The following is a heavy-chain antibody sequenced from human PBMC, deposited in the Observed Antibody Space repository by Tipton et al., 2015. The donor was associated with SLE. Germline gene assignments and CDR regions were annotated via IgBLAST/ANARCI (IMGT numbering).Heavy chain of an antibody. J-gene: IGHJ4*02. D-gene: IGHD6-13*01. V-gene: IGHV4-38-2*02. CDR2: IYHSGST. Sequence: TLSLTCAVSGYSISSGYYWGWIRQPPGKGLEWIGSIYHSGSTYYNPSLKSRVTISVDTSKNQFSLKLSSVTAADTAVYYCARERGIADFFDYWGQGTLVTVSS. CDR1: GYSISSGYY. CDR3: ARERGIADFFDY.